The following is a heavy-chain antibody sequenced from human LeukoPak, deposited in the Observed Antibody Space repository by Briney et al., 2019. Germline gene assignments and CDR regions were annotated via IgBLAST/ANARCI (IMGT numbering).Heavy chain of an antibody. CDR2: ISGSGGST. CDR3: ATTLEEGVLPTFKGYYFDY. D-gene: IGHD2/OR15-2a*01. CDR1: GFTFSSHP. V-gene: IGHV3-23*01. Sequence: GGSLRLSCAASGFTFSSHPMSWVRQAPGKGLEWVSAISGSGGSTYYADSVKGRFTISRDNSKNTLYLQMNSLRAEDTAVYYCATTLEEGVLPTFKGYYFDYWGQGTLVTVSS. J-gene: IGHJ4*02.